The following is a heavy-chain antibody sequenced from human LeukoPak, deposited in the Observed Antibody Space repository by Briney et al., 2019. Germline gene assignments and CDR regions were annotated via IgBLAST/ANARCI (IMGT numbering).Heavy chain of an antibody. V-gene: IGHV4-4*07. Sequence: SETLSLTCTASGGSISSYYWSWIRQPAGKGLEWIGRIYTSGSTNYNPSLKSRVTMSVDTSKNQFSLKLSSVTAADTAVYYCAREGSSSWWGGYYYGMDVWGQGTMVTVSS. CDR3: AREGSSSWWGGYYYGMDV. CDR1: GGSISSYY. D-gene: IGHD6-13*01. CDR2: IYTSGST. J-gene: IGHJ6*02.